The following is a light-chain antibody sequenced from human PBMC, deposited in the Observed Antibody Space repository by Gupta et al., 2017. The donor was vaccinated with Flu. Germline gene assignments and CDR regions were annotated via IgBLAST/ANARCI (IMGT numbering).Light chain of an antibody. CDR1: QSVSSY. CDR3: RQRGNWPPYT. V-gene: IGKV3-11*01. Sequence: EIVLTQSPATLSLSPGERATLSCRASQSVSSYLAWYQQKPGQIPRLLIYDASNRATGIPARFSGSGGTDXTLTISXREQEDFAVYYCRQRGNWPPYTFGXGTKLEIK. CDR2: DAS. J-gene: IGKJ2*01.